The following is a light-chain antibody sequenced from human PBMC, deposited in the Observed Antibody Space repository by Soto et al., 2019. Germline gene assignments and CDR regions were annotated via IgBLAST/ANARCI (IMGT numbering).Light chain of an antibody. CDR2: AAS. CDR3: QQTFSAPSIT. CDR1: QTISDY. J-gene: IGKJ5*01. V-gene: IGKV1-39*01. Sequence: DIQLTQSPSSLSASVGDRVTITCGAGQTISDYLNWYQQKPGTAPKLLIYAASTLQSGVPSRFSGSRSGTDSTLTISSLHPEDVATYYCQQTFSAPSITFGQGTRLEIK.